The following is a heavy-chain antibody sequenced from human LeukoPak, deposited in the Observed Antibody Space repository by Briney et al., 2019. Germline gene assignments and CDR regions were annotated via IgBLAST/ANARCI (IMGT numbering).Heavy chain of an antibody. CDR2: IYPGDSAGDSDT. D-gene: IGHD5-24*01. V-gene: IGHV5-51*01. CDR3: ARRRDGYNYVGTDY. Sequence: GESLKISCKGSGYSFTNYWIGWVRQMPGKGLEWMGIIYPGDSAGDSDTRYSPSFRGQVTISADKSISTAYLQWSSLKASDTAMYYCARRRDGYNYVGTDYWGQGTLVTVSS. J-gene: IGHJ4*02. CDR1: GYSFTNYW.